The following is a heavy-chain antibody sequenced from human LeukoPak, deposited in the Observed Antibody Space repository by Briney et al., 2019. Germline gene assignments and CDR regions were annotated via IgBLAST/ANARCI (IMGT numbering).Heavy chain of an antibody. V-gene: IGHV3-48*03. CDR2: ISSSGSTI. D-gene: IGHD3-9*01. Sequence: PGGSLRLSCTASGFTFSSYGMNWVRQAPGKGLELVSYISSSGSTIYYADSVKGRFTVSRDNAKRSLYLQMNSLRAEDTAVYYCAGLTYDKRFDPWGQGTLVTVSS. CDR1: GFTFSSYG. J-gene: IGHJ5*02. CDR3: AGLTYDKRFDP.